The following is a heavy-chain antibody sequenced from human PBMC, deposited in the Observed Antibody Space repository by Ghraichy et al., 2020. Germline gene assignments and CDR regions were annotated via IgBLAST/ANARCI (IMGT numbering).Heavy chain of an antibody. CDR2: ISSSSSTI. D-gene: IGHD2-21*02. V-gene: IGHV3-48*01. J-gene: IGHJ4*02. Sequence: GESLNISCAASGFTFSSYSMNWVRQAPGKGLEWVSYISSSSSTIYYADSMKGRFTISRDNAKNSLYLQMNSLRAEDTAVYYCARDPLPYCGGDCYYFDYWGQGTLVTVSS. CDR1: GFTFSSYS. CDR3: ARDPLPYCGGDCYYFDY.